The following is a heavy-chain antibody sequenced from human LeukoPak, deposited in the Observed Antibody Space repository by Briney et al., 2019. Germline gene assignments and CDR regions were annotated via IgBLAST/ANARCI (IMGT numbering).Heavy chain of an antibody. CDR3: ARDRSQTYYYGSGSYYNVGFDP. V-gene: IGHV4-4*07. D-gene: IGHD3-10*01. CDR1: GGSVSSYY. J-gene: IGHJ5*02. CDR2: IYTSGST. Sequence: SETLSLTCTVSGGSVSSYYWGWIRQPAGKGLEWIGRIYTSGSTNYNPSLKSRVTMSVDTSKNQFSLKLSSVTAADTAVYYCARDRSQTYYYGSGSYYNVGFDPWGQGTLVTVSS.